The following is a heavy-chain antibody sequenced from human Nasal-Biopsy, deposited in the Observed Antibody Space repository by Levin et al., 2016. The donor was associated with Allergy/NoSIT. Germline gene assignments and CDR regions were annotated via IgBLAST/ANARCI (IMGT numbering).Heavy chain of an antibody. CDR3: ARGSGDLSP. CDR2: ISPSSGGT. D-gene: IGHD3-16*02. V-gene: IGHV1-2*02. J-gene: IGHJ5*02. CDR1: GYTFSDNW. Sequence: ASVKVSCKASGYTFSDNWMHWVRQAPGQGLEYMGWISPSSGGTNYAQIFQGRVTMTMDTSINTAYMELSGLRSDDTAVYYCARGSGDLSPWGQGTLVTVSS.